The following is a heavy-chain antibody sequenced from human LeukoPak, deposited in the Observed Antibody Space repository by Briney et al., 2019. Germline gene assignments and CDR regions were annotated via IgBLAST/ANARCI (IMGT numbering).Heavy chain of an antibody. CDR1: GFTFSSYG. Sequence: GGSLRLSCAASGFTFSSYGMHWVRQAPGKGLEWVAVISYDGSNKYYADSVKGRFTISRDNSENTLYLQMNSLRAEDTAVYYCAKLIVVVPAATESNFDYWGQGTLVTVSS. CDR2: ISYDGSNK. CDR3: AKLIVVVPAATESNFDY. J-gene: IGHJ4*02. V-gene: IGHV3-30*18. D-gene: IGHD2-2*01.